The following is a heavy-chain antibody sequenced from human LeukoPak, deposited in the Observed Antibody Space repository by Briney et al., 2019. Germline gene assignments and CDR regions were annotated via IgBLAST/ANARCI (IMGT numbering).Heavy chain of an antibody. CDR1: GCSNSSSY. Sequence: SETLSLTFTVSGCSNSSSYWSWLRQPPGKGLEWIGYIHYRGSIHYNPSLKSRVTISVDTSKNQFSLKLSSVTAADTAVYYCARQVTAAAGTNWFDPWGQGNLATVSS. J-gene: IGHJ5*02. V-gene: IGHV4-59*08. D-gene: IGHD6-13*01. CDR3: ARQVTAAAGTNWFDP. CDR2: IHYRGSI.